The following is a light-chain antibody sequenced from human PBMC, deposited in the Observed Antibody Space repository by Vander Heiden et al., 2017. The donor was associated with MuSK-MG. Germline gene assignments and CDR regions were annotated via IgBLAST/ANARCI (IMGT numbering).Light chain of an antibody. CDR2: EVN. J-gene: IGLJ1*01. V-gene: IGLV2-8*01. CDR3: TSYASSNNWV. Sequence: QSALPQPPSASGAPGQSVPISCTGTSSDVGDYNYVSWYQPHPGTAPILMCYEVNQRSSGAPDRSSASKSSTTAFPTVSGLQADDDAYYYCTSYASSNNWVFGTGTKLTVL. CDR1: SSDVGDYNY.